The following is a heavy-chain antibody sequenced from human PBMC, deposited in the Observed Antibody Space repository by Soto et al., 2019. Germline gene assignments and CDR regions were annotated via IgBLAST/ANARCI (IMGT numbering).Heavy chain of an antibody. D-gene: IGHD5-12*01. CDR3: ARVYSDYDALLDY. CDR2: IYYSGST. CDR1: GGSISSGGYY. Sequence: QVQLQESGPGLVKPSQTLSLTCTVSGGSISSGGYYWSWIRQHPGKGLEWTGYIYYSGSTYYNPSPKRRVTISVDTSKNQFSLKFSSMTAADTAVDYGARVYSDYDALLDYWCEGTLVTVTS. J-gene: IGHJ4*02. V-gene: IGHV4-31*03.